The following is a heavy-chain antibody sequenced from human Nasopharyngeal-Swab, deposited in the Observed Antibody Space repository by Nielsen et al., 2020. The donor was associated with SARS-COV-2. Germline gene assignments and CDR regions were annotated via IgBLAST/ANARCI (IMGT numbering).Heavy chain of an antibody. V-gene: IGHV4-31*03. CDR3: ARGLLRYYDSGSSPTPPDY. Sequence: SETLSLTCTVSGGSISSGGYYWSWIRQHPGKGLEWIGYIYYSRSTYYNPSLKSRVTISVDTSKNQFSLKLSSVTAADTAVYYCARGLLRYYDSGSSPTPPDYWGQGTLVTVSS. D-gene: IGHD3-10*01. J-gene: IGHJ4*02. CDR2: IYYSRST. CDR1: GGSISSGGYY.